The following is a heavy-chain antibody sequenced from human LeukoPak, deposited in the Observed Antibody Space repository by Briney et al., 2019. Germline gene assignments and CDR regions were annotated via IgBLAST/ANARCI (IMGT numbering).Heavy chain of an antibody. CDR2: IYTSGST. Sequence: SETLSLTCTVSGGSISSYYWSWIRQPAGKGLEWIGRIYTSGSTNYNPSLKSRVTMSVDTSKNQFSLKLSSVTAADTAVYYCARHLLSIVVVPATHRREYNWFDPWGQGTLVTVSS. V-gene: IGHV4-4*07. J-gene: IGHJ5*02. CDR1: GGSISSYY. CDR3: ARHLLSIVVVPATHRREYNWFDP. D-gene: IGHD2-2*01.